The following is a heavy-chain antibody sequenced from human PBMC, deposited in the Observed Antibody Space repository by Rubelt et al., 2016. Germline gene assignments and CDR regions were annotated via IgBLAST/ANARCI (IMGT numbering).Heavy chain of an antibody. D-gene: IGHD6-13*01. V-gene: IGHV4-34*01. CDR2: INHSGST. CDR1: GGSFSGYY. CDR3: ARRVRAAAVGKEHLFDY. J-gene: IGHJ4*02. Sequence: QVQLQQWGAGLLKPSETLSLTCAVYGGSFSGYYWSWIRQPPGKGLEWIGEINHSGSTHYNPSLKSRDTISVDTYKNKYSRKLWSVTAADTAVYYCARRVRAAAVGKEHLFDYWGQGTLVTVSS.